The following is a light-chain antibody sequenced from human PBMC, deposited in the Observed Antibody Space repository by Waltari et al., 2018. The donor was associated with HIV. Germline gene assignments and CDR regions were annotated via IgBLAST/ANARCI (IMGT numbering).Light chain of an antibody. CDR3: HQYFSDHFT. CDR1: QDIGSS. J-gene: IGKJ4*01. Sequence: DIQMTQFPSSLSASVGDRVSITCRATQDIGSSVSWYQQRPVKVPIILVYGGYIRHRGVASRFNGSGSGTEYTLTISSLQPEDFATYYCHQYFSDHFTFGGGTKVEI. V-gene: IGKV1-NL1*01. CDR2: GGY.